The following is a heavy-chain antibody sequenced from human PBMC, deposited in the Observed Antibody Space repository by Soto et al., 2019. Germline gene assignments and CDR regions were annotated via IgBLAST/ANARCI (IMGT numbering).Heavy chain of an antibody. D-gene: IGHD3-3*01. CDR3: ARVDPSGSALITIFGVVIPPYFDY. CDR2: IYYSGST. CDR1: GGSISSYY. J-gene: IGHJ4*02. V-gene: IGHV4-59*01. Sequence: PSETLSLTCTVSGGSISSYYWSWIRQPPGKGLEWIGYIYYSGSTNYNPSLKSRVTISVDTSKNQFSLKLSSVTAADTAVYYCARVDPSGSALITIFGVVIPPYFDYWGQGTLVTVSS.